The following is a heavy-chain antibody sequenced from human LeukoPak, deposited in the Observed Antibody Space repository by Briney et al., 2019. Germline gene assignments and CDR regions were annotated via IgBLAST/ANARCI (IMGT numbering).Heavy chain of an antibody. D-gene: IGHD3-22*01. CDR3: ARTHNDGSSYVDGFDI. Sequence: ASVKVSCKASGYTFTSYAMNWVRQAPGQGLEWMGWINTNTGNPTYAQGFTGRFVFSLDTSVSTAYLQWSSLKASDTAMYYCARTHNDGSSYVDGFDIWGQGTMVTVSS. CDR2: INTNTGNP. CDR1: GYTFTSYA. J-gene: IGHJ3*02. V-gene: IGHV7-4-1*02.